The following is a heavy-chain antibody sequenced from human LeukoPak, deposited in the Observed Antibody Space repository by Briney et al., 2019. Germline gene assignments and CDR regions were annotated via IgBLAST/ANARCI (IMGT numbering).Heavy chain of an antibody. CDR2: MNPNSGNT. J-gene: IGHJ5*02. CDR3: ARERSGYSYGYWFDP. V-gene: IGHV1-8*01. CDR1: GYTFISYD. D-gene: IGHD5-18*01. Sequence: AASVKVSCKASGYTFISYDINWVRQATGQGLEWMGWMNPNSGNTGYAQKFQGRVTITRNTSISTAYMELSSLRSEDTAVYYCARERSGYSYGYWFDPWGQGTLVTVSS.